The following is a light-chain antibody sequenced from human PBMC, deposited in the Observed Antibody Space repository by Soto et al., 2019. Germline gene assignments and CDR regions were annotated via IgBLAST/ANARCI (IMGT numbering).Light chain of an antibody. CDR1: SSNIGAGYE. CDR3: QSYDSSLSGYV. CDR2: ENN. J-gene: IGLJ1*01. Sequence: QSALTQPPSVSEAPGQRVTISCTGSSSNIGAGYEAHWYQQVPGTAPKLLIYENNNRPSGVPDRFSGSKSGTSASLAITGLQAEDEAEYYCQSYDSSLSGYVFGPGTKVTVL. V-gene: IGLV1-40*01.